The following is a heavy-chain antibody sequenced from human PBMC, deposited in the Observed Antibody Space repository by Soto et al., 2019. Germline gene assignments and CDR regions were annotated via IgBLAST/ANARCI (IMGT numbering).Heavy chain of an antibody. CDR1: GYTFTSYD. D-gene: IGHD4-17*01. V-gene: IGHV1-8*01. CDR2: MNPNSGNT. Sequence: ASVKVSCKASGYTFTSYDINWVRQATGQGLEWMGWMNPNSGNTGYAQKFQGRVTMTRNTSISTAYMELSSLRSEDTAVYYCARRVGYGASEYFQHWGQGTLVTVSS. CDR3: ARRVGYGASEYFQH. J-gene: IGHJ1*01.